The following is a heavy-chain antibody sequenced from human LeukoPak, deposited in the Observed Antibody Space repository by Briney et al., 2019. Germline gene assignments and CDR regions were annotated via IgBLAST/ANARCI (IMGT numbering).Heavy chain of an antibody. D-gene: IGHD3-22*01. CDR2: IWSDGSDK. J-gene: IGHJ4*02. Sequence: GRSLRLSCAASGFTFSNYDMHWVRQAPGKGLEWVAVIWSDGSDKYYEDSAKGRFTISRVNSKNTLDLQMNSLRAEDTAVYYCARAPQWLLFDYWGQGTLVTVSS. V-gene: IGHV3-33*01. CDR1: GFTFSNYD. CDR3: ARAPQWLLFDY.